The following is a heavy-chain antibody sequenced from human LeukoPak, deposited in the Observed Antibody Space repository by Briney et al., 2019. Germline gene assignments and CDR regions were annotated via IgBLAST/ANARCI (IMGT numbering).Heavy chain of an antibody. CDR2: IWYDGGNK. D-gene: IGHD3-3*01. J-gene: IGHJ4*02. CDR3: ARGGAGDFWSGYWGTDY. CDR1: GFTFSSYG. V-gene: IGHV3-33*01. Sequence: GGSLRLSCAASGFTFSSYGMHWVRQAPGKGLEWVAVIWYDGGNKYYADSVKGRFTISRDNSKDTLYPQMNSLRAEDTAVYYCARGGAGDFWSGYWGTDYWGQGTLVTVSS.